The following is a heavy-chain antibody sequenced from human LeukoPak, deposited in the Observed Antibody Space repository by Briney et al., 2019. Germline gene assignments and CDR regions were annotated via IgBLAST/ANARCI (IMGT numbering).Heavy chain of an antibody. V-gene: IGHV4-4*02. Sequence: SETLSLTCAVSGGSISSSNWWSWVRQPPGKGLEWIGEIYHSGSTNYNPSLKSRVTISVNTSKNQFSLKVNSVTAADTAVYYCARSVALWSGYYPPYYFDYWGQGNLVTVSS. CDR1: GGSISSSNW. D-gene: IGHD3-3*01. CDR2: IYHSGST. J-gene: IGHJ4*02. CDR3: ARSVALWSGYYPPYYFDY.